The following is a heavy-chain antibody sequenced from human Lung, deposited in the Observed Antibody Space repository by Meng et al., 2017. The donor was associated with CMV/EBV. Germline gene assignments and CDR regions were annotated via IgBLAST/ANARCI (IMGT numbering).Heavy chain of an antibody. Sequence: QVQLKESGPGLVKPSEPLSLTCTFSGGSISSYHWSWIRQSAGKGLEWIGRIYTSGTTIYNPSLKSRLTLSLDTSKNQFSLKLNSVTAADTAVYYCARAEADTGNFDYWGQGTLVTVSS. CDR2: IYTSGTT. CDR3: ARAEADTGNFDY. J-gene: IGHJ4*02. V-gene: IGHV4-4*07. D-gene: IGHD6-19*01. CDR1: GGSISSYH.